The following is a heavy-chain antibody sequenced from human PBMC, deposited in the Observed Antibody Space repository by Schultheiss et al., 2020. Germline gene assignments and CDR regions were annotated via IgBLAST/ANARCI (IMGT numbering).Heavy chain of an antibody. CDR2: ISYDGSNK. Sequence: GGSLRLSCAASGFTFSSYGMHWVRQAPGKGLEWVAVISYDGSNKYYADSVKGRFTISRDNSKNTLYLQMNSLRAEDTAVYYCASPLDYCSSTSCSPLGLWGQGTLVTVSS. CDR1: GFTFSSYG. CDR3: ASPLDYCSSTSCSPLGL. D-gene: IGHD2-2*01. J-gene: IGHJ4*02. V-gene: IGHV3-33*05.